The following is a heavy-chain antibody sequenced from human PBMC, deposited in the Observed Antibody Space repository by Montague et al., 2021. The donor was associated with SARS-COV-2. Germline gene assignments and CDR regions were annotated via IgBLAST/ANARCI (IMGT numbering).Heavy chain of an antibody. CDR1: SGSFSDYY. Sequence: SETLSLTCAVYSGSFSDYYWTWVRQPPGKGLEWIGEINHTGSASYNPSLKGRVTLSKDTSKNQFSLKLQSLTAADTAVYYFARGQVTISGVLIFIPAAGPLDVWGQGTSVTVSS. J-gene: IGHJ3*01. CDR3: ARGQVTISGVLIFIPAAGPLDV. D-gene: IGHD3-3*01. V-gene: IGHV4-34*01. CDR2: INHTGSA.